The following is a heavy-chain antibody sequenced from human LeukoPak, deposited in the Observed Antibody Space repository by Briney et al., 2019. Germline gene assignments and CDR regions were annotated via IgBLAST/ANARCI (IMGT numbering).Heavy chain of an antibody. CDR1: GFSFSSYW. J-gene: IGHJ4*02. CDR2: INSDGSST. V-gene: IGHV3-74*01. Sequence: GGSLRLSCAASGFSFSSYWMHWVRQAPGKGLVWVSRINSDGSSTRSADSVKGRFTISRDNAKNTLYLQMNSLRAEDTAVYYCARGAYYFDYWGQGNLVTVSS. CDR3: ARGAYYFDY.